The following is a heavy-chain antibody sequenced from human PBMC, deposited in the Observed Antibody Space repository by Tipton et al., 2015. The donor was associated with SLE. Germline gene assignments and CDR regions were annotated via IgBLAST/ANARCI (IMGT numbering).Heavy chain of an antibody. D-gene: IGHD6-13*01. CDR1: GFTFSSYS. CDR2: ISSSSTI. Sequence: SLRLSCAASGFTFSSYSMNWVRQAPGKGLEWVSYISSSSTIYYADSVKGRFTISRDNAKNSLYLQMNSLRAEDTAVYYCARERSSSWPFDYWGQGTLVTVSS. J-gene: IGHJ4*02. CDR3: ARERSSSWPFDY. V-gene: IGHV3-48*04.